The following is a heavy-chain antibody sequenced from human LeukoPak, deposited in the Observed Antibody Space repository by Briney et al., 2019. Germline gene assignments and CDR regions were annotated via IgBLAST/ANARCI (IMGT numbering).Heavy chain of an antibody. Sequence: GESLKISCKGSGYSFTSYWIGWVRQMPGKGLGWMGIIYPGASDTRYSPSFQGQVTISADKSISTAYLQWSSLKASDTAMYYCARLLTGYNSGWFPFDYWGQGTLVTVSS. D-gene: IGHD6-19*01. CDR2: IYPGASDT. V-gene: IGHV5-51*01. CDR1: GYSFTSYW. J-gene: IGHJ4*02. CDR3: ARLLTGYNSGWFPFDY.